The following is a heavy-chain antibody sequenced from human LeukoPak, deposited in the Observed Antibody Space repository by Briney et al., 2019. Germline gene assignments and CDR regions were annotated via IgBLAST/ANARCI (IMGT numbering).Heavy chain of an antibody. Sequence: KTSETLSLTCTVSGGSISSSSYYLGWIRQPPGKGLEWIGSIYYSGSTYYNPSLKSRVTISVDTSKNQFSLKLSSVTAADTAVYYCARHGRDGDYVAYWGQGTLVTVSS. D-gene: IGHD4-17*01. V-gene: IGHV4-39*01. J-gene: IGHJ4*02. CDR1: GGSISSSSYY. CDR3: ARHGRDGDYVAY. CDR2: IYYSGST.